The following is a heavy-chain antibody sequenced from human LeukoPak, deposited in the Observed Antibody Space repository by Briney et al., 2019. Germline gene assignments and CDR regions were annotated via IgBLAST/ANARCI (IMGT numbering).Heavy chain of an antibody. J-gene: IGHJ4*02. D-gene: IGHD3-22*01. CDR3: ATPSPYYYDSRGFYLDF. CDR1: GYTFTGYY. CDR2: INPNSGGT. V-gene: IGHV1-2*06. Sequence: GASVKVSCKASGYTFTGYYMHWVRQAPGQGLEWMGRINPNSGGTNYAQKFQGRVTMTRDTSISTAYMELSRLRSDDTAVYYCATPSPYYYDSRGFYLDFWGQGTLVTVSS.